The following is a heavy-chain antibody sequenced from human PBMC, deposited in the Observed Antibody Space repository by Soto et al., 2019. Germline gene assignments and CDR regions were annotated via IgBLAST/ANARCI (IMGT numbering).Heavy chain of an antibody. CDR2: TIPIFGTA. Sequence: ASVKVSCKDSGGTFSSYAISWVRQAPGQGLEWMGGTIPIFGTANYAQKFQGRVTITADESTSTAYMELSSLRSEDTAVYYCATNIVVVPAALDYWGQGTLVTVSS. D-gene: IGHD2-2*01. CDR1: GGTFSSYA. V-gene: IGHV1-69*13. CDR3: ATNIVVVPAALDY. J-gene: IGHJ4*02.